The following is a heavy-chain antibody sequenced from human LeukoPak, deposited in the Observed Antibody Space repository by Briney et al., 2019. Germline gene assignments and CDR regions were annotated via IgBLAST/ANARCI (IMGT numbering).Heavy chain of an antibody. Sequence: GGSLRLSCAASGFTFSSYAMSWVRQAPGKGLEWVSAISGSSGSTYYADPVKGRFTISRDNSKNTLYLQMNSLRAEDTAVYYCVKDIGHSGSPWDYWGQGTLVTVSS. CDR2: ISGSSGST. CDR1: GFTFSSYA. D-gene: IGHD1-26*01. CDR3: VKDIGHSGSPWDY. V-gene: IGHV3-23*01. J-gene: IGHJ4*02.